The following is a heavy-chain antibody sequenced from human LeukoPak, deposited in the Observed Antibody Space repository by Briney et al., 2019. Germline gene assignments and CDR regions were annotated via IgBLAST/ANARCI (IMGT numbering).Heavy chain of an antibody. CDR3: ARRSKLGYYFDS. J-gene: IGHJ4*02. CDR2: IFSSGSS. D-gene: IGHD3-16*01. CDR1: GGSMSGYY. V-gene: IGHV4-59*08. Sequence: SETLSLTRTVSGGSMSGYYWSWIRQPPGKGLGWIGYIFSSGSSNFNPPLKSRVTISVDTSRTQFSLKLSSVTAADTAVYSCARRSKLGYYFDSWGQGILVTVSS.